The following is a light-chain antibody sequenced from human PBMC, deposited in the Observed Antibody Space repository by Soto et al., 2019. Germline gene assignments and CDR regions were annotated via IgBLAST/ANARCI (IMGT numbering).Light chain of an antibody. CDR1: SSNIGNHF. J-gene: IGLJ3*02. V-gene: IGLV1-51*01. CDR3: GAWDGSLSTGV. CDR2: DDD. Sequence: QSVLTQPPSVSAAPGQKVTISCSGSSSNIGNHFVSWYQQVPGTAPTLLIYDDDKRPSGIPDRFSGSKSGTSATLGITGLQSGDEAYYYCGAWDGSLSTGVFGGGTKLTVL.